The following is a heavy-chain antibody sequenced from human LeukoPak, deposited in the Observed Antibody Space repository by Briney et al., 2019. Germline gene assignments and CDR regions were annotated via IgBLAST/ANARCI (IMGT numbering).Heavy chain of an antibody. Sequence: GGSLRLSCAASGFTFSSDEMNWVRQVPGKGLEWVSYISSSGRTRYYADSVKGRFTISRENVKNSLYLQMDSLRAEDTALYYCARGYIVRGMDVWGQGTTVIVSS. V-gene: IGHV3-48*03. D-gene: IGHD5-18*01. J-gene: IGHJ6*02. CDR3: ARGYIVRGMDV. CDR1: GFTFSSDE. CDR2: ISSSGRTR.